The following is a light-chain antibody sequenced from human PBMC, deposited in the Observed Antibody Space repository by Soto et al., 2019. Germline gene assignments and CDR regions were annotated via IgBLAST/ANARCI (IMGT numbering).Light chain of an antibody. V-gene: IGLV2-14*01. CDR2: EVS. Sequence: QSALTQPASVSGSPGQSITISCTGTSSDVGAYTSVSWYQQHPGKAPKLIIYEVSNRPPGVSTRFSGSKSASTASLTISGLLADDEDHYYCSSYTSGNSDYVFATGTKVTVL. CDR1: SSDVGAYTS. CDR3: SSYTSGNSDYV. J-gene: IGLJ1*01.